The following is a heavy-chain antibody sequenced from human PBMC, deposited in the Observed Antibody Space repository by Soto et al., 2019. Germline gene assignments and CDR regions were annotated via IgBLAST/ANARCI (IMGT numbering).Heavy chain of an antibody. CDR3: ARGRYCISTSCAAWFDP. CDR2: IIPIFGTA. J-gene: IGHJ5*02. D-gene: IGHD2-2*01. V-gene: IGHV1-69*12. Sequence: QVQLVQSGAEVKKPGSSVKVSCKASGGTFSSYAISWVRQAPGQGLEWMGGIIPIFGTANYAQKFQGRVTITAXXSXSXXYMELSSLRSEDTAVYYCARGRYCISTSCAAWFDPWGQGTLVTVSS. CDR1: GGTFSSYA.